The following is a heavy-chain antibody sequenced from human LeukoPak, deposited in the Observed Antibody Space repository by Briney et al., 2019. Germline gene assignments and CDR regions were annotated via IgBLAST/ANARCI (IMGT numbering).Heavy chain of an antibody. D-gene: IGHD4-11*01. CDR1: GGSFSGYY. CDR3: ARGPDSNYDWFDP. V-gene: IGHV4-34*01. CDR2: INHSGST. J-gene: IGHJ5*02. Sequence: SETLSLTCAVYGGSFSGYYWSWIRQPPGKGLEWIGEINHSGSTNYNPSLKSRVTISVDTPKNQFSLKLSSVTAADTAVYYCARGPDSNYDWFDPWGQGTLVTVSS.